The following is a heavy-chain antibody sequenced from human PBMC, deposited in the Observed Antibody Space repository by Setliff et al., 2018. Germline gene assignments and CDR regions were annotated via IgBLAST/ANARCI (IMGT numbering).Heavy chain of an antibody. CDR3: ARVRLVATTNYYYYYYMDV. J-gene: IGHJ6*03. Sequence: ASVKVSCKASGYTFTSYDINWVRQATGQGLEWMGWMNPNRGNTGYAQKFQGRVTIIADKSTSTAYMELSSLRSEDTAVYYCARVRLVATTNYYYYYYMDVWGKGTTVTVSS. CDR2: MNPNRGNT. V-gene: IGHV1-8*03. CDR1: GYTFTSYD. D-gene: IGHD5-12*01.